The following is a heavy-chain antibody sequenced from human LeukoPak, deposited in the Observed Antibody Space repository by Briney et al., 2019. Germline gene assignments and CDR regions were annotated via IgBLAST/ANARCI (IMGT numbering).Heavy chain of an antibody. Sequence: SVKVSCKASGGTFSSYAISWVRHAPGQGLEWMGGIIPIFGTANYAQKFQGRVTITTDESTSTAYMELSSLRSEDTAVYYCARGPTRPKLRYFDWLVDWGQGTLVTVSS. D-gene: IGHD3-9*01. CDR2: IIPIFGTA. J-gene: IGHJ4*02. CDR1: GGTFSSYA. CDR3: ARGPTRPKLRYFDWLVD. V-gene: IGHV1-69*05.